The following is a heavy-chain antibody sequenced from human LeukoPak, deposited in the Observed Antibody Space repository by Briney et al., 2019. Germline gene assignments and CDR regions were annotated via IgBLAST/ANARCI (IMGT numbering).Heavy chain of an antibody. D-gene: IGHD6-13*01. CDR3: ASLPGYSSSPGDY. CDR1: GYTFTGYY. Sequence: ASVKVSCKASGYTFTGYYMHWVRQAPGQGLEWMGWINPNSGGTNYAQKFQGRVIMTRDTSISTAYMELSRLRSDDTAVYYCASLPGYSSSPGDYWGQGTLVTVSS. V-gene: IGHV1-2*02. J-gene: IGHJ4*02. CDR2: INPNSGGT.